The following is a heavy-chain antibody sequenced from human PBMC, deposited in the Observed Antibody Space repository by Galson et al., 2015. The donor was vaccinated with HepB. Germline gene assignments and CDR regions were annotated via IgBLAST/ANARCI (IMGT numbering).Heavy chain of an antibody. D-gene: IGHD3-10*01. CDR3: ASGLLLWFGETAAFDI. Sequence: LRLSCAASGFTFSSYAMSWVRPAPGKGLEWVSAISGSGGSTYYADSVKGRFTISRDNSRNTLYLQMNSLRAEDTAVYYCASGLLLWFGETAAFDIWGQGTMVTVSS. V-gene: IGHV3-23*01. CDR2: ISGSGGST. J-gene: IGHJ3*02. CDR1: GFTFSSYA.